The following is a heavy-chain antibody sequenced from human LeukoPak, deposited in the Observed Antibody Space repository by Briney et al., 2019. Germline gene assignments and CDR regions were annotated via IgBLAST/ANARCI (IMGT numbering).Heavy chain of an antibody. J-gene: IGHJ4*02. CDR1: GYSLTNYW. Sequence: GESLKISCKGSGYSLTNYWIGWVRQMSGKGLEWMGIIYPDDSDTRYSPSFQGQVTISADKSISTAYLQWNSLKASDTAIYYCARHRRGTSYFDYWGQETLVTVSS. CDR3: ARHRRGTSYFDY. D-gene: IGHD2-8*01. V-gene: IGHV5-51*01. CDR2: IYPDDSDT.